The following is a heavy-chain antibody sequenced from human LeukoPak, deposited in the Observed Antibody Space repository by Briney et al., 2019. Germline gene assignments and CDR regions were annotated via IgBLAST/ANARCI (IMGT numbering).Heavy chain of an antibody. D-gene: IGHD6-19*01. CDR3: ARDLLVSSGWYGNDAFDI. CDR1: GYTFTSYG. V-gene: IGHV1-18*01. CDR2: ISAYNGNT. Sequence: GASVKVSCKASGYTFTSYGISWVRQVPGQGLEWMGWISAYNGNTNYAQKLQGRVTMTTDTSTSTAYMELRSLRSDDTAVYYCARDLLVSSGWYGNDAFDIWGQGTMVTVSS. J-gene: IGHJ3*02.